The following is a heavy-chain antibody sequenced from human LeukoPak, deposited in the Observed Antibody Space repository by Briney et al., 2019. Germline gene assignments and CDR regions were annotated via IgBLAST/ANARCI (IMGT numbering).Heavy chain of an antibody. Sequence: GGSLRLSCAVSGFTVSSNYMSWVRQAPGKGLEWVSVIYGGGSTYYADSVKGRFTMSRDNFKNTLYLQMNSLRAEDTAVYYCARGSYFDYWGQGTLVTVSS. J-gene: IGHJ4*02. CDR3: ARGSYFDY. V-gene: IGHV3-53*01. CDR1: GFTVSSNY. CDR2: IYGGGST.